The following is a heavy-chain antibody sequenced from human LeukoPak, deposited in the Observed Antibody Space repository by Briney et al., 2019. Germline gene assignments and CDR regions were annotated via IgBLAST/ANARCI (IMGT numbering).Heavy chain of an antibody. CDR1: GGSISSYY. CDR2: INHSGST. CDR3: ARGGRTRYYGSGSYYSPNNWFDP. J-gene: IGHJ5*02. Sequence: PSETLCLTCTVSGGSISSYYWGWIRQPPGKGLEWIGEINHSGSTNYNPSLKSRVTISVDTSKNQFSLKLSSVTAADTAVYYCARGGRTRYYGSGSYYSPNNWFDPWGQGTLVTVSS. D-gene: IGHD3-10*01. V-gene: IGHV4-34*01.